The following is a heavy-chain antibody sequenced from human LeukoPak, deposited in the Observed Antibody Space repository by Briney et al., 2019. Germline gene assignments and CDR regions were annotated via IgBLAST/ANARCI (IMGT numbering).Heavy chain of an antibody. CDR1: GFSVSRNY. J-gene: IGHJ4*02. CDR2: ITSSSTSM. CDR3: ARDMAAAIVKSVDY. V-gene: IGHV3-21*01. Sequence: PGGSLRLSCAVSGFSVSRNYMTWVRQAPGKGLEWVSSITSSSTSMYYADSVKGRFTISRDNAKNSLYLQMNSLRAEDTAVYYCARDMAAAIVKSVDYWGQGTLVTVSS. D-gene: IGHD2-2*01.